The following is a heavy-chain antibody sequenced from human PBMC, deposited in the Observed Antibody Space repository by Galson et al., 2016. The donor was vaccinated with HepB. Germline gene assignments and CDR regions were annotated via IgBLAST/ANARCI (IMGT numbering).Heavy chain of an antibody. V-gene: IGHV1-18*04. Sequence: SVKVSCKAFGYTFTSYGISWVRQAPGQGLEWMGWISAYNGHTNHARNLQGRVTMTTVTSTNTAYMELRRLRSDDTAVYYCARAEGSGLGYMDVWGKGTTVIVSS. CDR3: ARAEGSGLGYMDV. D-gene: IGHD6-19*01. CDR2: ISAYNGHT. CDR1: GYTFTSYG. J-gene: IGHJ6*03.